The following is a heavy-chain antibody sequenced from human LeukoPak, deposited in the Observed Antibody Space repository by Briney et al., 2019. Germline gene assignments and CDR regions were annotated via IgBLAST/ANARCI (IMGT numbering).Heavy chain of an antibody. CDR3: ARGYYYDSSGYDY. D-gene: IGHD3-22*01. Sequence: GGSLRLSCAASGFNFSSYAMSWVRQAPGEGLEWVSAVSGSGGSTYYADSVKGRFTISRDNSKNTLYLQMNSLRAEDTAVYYCARGYYYDSSGYDYWGQGTLVTVSS. J-gene: IGHJ4*02. CDR2: VSGSGGST. CDR1: GFNFSSYA. V-gene: IGHV3-23*01.